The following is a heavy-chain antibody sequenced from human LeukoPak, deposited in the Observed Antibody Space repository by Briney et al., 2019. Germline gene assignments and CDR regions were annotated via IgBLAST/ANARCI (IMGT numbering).Heavy chain of an antibody. CDR3: ARLVGVASHLHPDRRSSVTSSVEDY. J-gene: IGHJ4*02. D-gene: IGHD2-2*01. CDR1: GGTFSSYA. CDR2: IIPTFGTA. V-gene: IGHV1-69*01. Sequence: SVKVSCKASGGTFSSYAISWVRQAPGQGLEWMGGIIPTFGTANYAQKFQGRVTITADESTSTAYMELSSLRSEDTAVYYCARLVGVASHLHPDRRSSVTSSVEDYWGQGTLVTVSS.